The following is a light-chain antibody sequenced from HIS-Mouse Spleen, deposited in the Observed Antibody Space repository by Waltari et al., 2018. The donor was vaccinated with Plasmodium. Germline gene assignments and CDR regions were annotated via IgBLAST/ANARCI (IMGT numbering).Light chain of an antibody. V-gene: IGLV2-23*01. CDR1: SRDVGSYKL. CDR3: CSYAGSSTNWV. J-gene: IGLJ3*02. CDR2: EGS. Sequence: QSALTQPASVSGSPGQSIPISCPGTSRDVGSYKLVSWYQQPPGKAPKLMIYEGSKRPSGVSNRFSGSKSGNTASLTISGLQAEDEADYYCCSYAGSSTNWVFGGGTKLTVL.